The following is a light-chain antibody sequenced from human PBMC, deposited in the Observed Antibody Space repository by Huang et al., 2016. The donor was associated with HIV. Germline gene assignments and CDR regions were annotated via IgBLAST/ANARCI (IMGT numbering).Light chain of an antibody. Sequence: GHPPFPPGQRPPPSCRASQSCNNTYLACDKQKPGQAPRLLVYGASSRATGIPDRFSGSGSGTDFTLTISRLEPEDFAVYYCQQYGRSLHFGGGTRVEIK. CDR3: QQYGRSLH. CDR2: GAS. CDR1: QSCNNTY. V-gene: IGKV3-20*01. J-gene: IGKJ4*01.